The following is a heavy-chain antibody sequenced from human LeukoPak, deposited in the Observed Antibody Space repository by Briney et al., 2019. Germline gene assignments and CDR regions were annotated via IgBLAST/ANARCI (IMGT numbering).Heavy chain of an antibody. Sequence: PGGSLRLSCTASGFTFSSYWMHWVRQAPGKGLVWVSRINSDGSITSYADSVKGRFTISRDNAKNTLYLQMNSLRAEDTAVYYCARDRSGQSYFDYWGQGTLVTVSS. CDR3: ARDRSGQSYFDY. D-gene: IGHD6-19*01. CDR1: GFTFSSYW. V-gene: IGHV3-74*01. J-gene: IGHJ4*02. CDR2: INSDGSIT.